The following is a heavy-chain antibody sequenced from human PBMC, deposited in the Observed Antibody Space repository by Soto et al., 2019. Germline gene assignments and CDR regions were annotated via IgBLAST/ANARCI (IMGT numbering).Heavy chain of an antibody. CDR2: IIPIFGTA. D-gene: IGHD4-17*01. J-gene: IGHJ3*02. CDR3: ARVGDYGGNPDAFDI. CDR1: GGTFSSYA. V-gene: IGHV1-69*13. Sequence: SVKVSCKASGGTFSSYAISWVRQAPGQGLEWMGGIIPIFGTANYAQKFQGRVTITADESTSTAYMELSSLRSEDTAVYYCARVGDYGGNPDAFDIWGQGTMVTVSS.